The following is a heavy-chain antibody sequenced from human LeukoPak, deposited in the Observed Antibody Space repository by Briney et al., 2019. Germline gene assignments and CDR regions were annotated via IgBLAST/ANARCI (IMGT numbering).Heavy chain of an antibody. CDR1: GFTFSSYG. CDR3: AKIGYYYDSSGYYYTPPRDYFDY. Sequence: GGSLRLSCAVSGFTFSSYGMNWVRQAPGKGLEWVSYISGSSDIIHYTESVKGRFTISRDNAKNSVYLQMNSLRAEDTAVYYCAKIGYYYDSSGYYYTPPRDYFDYWGQGTLVTVSS. CDR2: ISGSSDII. V-gene: IGHV3-48*01. D-gene: IGHD3-22*01. J-gene: IGHJ4*02.